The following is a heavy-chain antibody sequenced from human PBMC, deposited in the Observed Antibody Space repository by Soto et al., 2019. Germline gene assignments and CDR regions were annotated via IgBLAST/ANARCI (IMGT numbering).Heavy chain of an antibody. CDR3: AREGGDGIDY. CDR2: IYYSGST. D-gene: IGHD3-16*01. V-gene: IGHV4-31*02. CDR1: GGSIRSGSHY. J-gene: IGHJ4*02. Sequence: KTSETLSLTXTVSGGSIRSGSHYWSWIRQHPGKGLEWIGYIYYSGSTYYNPSLKSRITISISTSKNQFSLKLTSVTAADTAVYYCAREGGDGIDYWGQGTLVTVSS.